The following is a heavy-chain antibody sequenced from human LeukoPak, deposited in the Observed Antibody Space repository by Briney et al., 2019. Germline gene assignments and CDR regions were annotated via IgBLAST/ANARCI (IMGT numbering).Heavy chain of an antibody. Sequence: LPGGSLRLSCTASGFTFGDYAMSWVRQAPGKGLEWVGFIRSKAYGGTTEYAASVKGRFTISRDDSKSIAYLQMNSLKTEDTAVYYCTRVRGHSYGPCFDYWGQGTLVTVSS. D-gene: IGHD5-18*01. CDR1: GFTFGDYA. V-gene: IGHV3-49*04. CDR2: IRSKAYGGTT. CDR3: TRVRGHSYGPCFDY. J-gene: IGHJ4*02.